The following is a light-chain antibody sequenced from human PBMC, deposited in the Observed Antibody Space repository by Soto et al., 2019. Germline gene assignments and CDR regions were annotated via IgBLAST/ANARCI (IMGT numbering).Light chain of an antibody. CDR2: GAS. J-gene: IGKJ1*01. CDR1: QSFSSSY. Sequence: EIVLTQSPGSLSLSPGERATLSCRASQSFSSSYLAWYQQKPGQAPRLLIYGASSRASGIPDRFSGSGSGTDFTLTISRLEPDDSAVYYCQQYGSSPPGTFGQGTKVEI. CDR3: QQYGSSPPGT. V-gene: IGKV3-20*01.